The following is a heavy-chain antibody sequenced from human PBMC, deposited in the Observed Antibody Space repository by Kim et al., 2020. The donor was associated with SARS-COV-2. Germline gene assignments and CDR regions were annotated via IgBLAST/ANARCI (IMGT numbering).Heavy chain of an antibody. D-gene: IGHD3-3*01. CDR1: GGSFSGYY. J-gene: IGHJ4*02. Sequence: SETLSLTCAVYGGSFSGYYWSWIRQPPGKGLEWIGEINHRGSTNYNPSLKSRVTISVDTSKNQFSLKLSSVTAADTAVYYCARGPQRITIFGVVIIGNYFDYSGQGTLVTVSS. V-gene: IGHV4-34*01. CDR2: INHRGST. CDR3: ARGPQRITIFGVVIIGNYFDY.